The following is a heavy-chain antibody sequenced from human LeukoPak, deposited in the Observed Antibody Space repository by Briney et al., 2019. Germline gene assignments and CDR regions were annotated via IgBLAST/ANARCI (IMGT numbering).Heavy chain of an antibody. CDR2: IYSGGST. D-gene: IGHD1-26*01. Sequence: PGGSLRLSCAASGFTVSSNYMSWVRQAPGKGLEWVSVIYSGGSTYYADSVKGRFTISRDNAKNSLYLQMNSLRAEDTAVYYCARGEPSGSYFWFDPWGQGTLVTVSS. CDR3: ARGEPSGSYFWFDP. J-gene: IGHJ5*02. V-gene: IGHV3-66*01. CDR1: GFTVSSNY.